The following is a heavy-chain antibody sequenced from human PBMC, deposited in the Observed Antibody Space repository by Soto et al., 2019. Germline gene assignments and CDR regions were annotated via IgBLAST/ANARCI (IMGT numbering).Heavy chain of an antibody. V-gene: IGHV3-74*01. CDR3: ASGDRGGFDL. CDR2: IHSDGSST. J-gene: IGHJ3*01. D-gene: IGHD3-16*01. CDR1: GFTFSYYW. Sequence: EVQLVESGGGLVRPGGSLRLSCAAPGFTFSYYWMHWVRQAPGKGLVWVSRIHSDGSSTTYADFVKGRFIISRDNARNTVDLQMNSVRVEDTAVYYCASGDRGGFDLWGQGTVVTVSS.